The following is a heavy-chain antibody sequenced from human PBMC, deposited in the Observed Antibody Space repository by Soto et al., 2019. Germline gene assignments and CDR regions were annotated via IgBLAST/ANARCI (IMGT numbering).Heavy chain of an antibody. CDR1: GYSFTTYW. CDR3: ARHENYYSASYGMDV. Sequence: GESLKISCQSSGYSFTTYWIAWGRQKPGKGLEWMGITHPGESETRYSPSFQGQVTISFDRSTSTAYLQWNSLKASDTAIYYCARHENYYSASYGMDVWGQGTTVTVSS. CDR2: THPGESET. J-gene: IGHJ6*02. V-gene: IGHV5-51*01.